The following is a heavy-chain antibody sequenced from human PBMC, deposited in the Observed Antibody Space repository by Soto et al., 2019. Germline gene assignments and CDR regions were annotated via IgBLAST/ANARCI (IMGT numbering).Heavy chain of an antibody. D-gene: IGHD2-2*02. CDR2: ISAYNGNT. CDR1: CYTCTRYG. J-gene: IGHJ6*02. Sequence: GGSVKVSGKASCYTCTRYGISGVLQAPVQWREWMGCISAYNGNTNYAQRLQGRVTMTTDTSTSTAYMELRSLRSDDTAVYYCARADFLIRCSSTSCYTPPQADVWGQGTTVTVSS. CDR3: ARADFLIRCSSTSCYTPPQADV. V-gene: IGHV1-18*01.